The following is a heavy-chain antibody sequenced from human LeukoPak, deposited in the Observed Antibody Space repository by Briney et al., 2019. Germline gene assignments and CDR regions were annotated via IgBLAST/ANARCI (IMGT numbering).Heavy chain of an antibody. CDR1: GFTFSSYG. CDR3: TYGDYPLTY. V-gene: IGHV3-33*01. Sequence: PGRSLRLSCAASGFTFSSYGMHWVRQAPGKGLEWVAVIWYDGSNKYYADSVKGRFTISRDNSKNTLYLQMNSLRAEDTAVYFCTYGDYPLTYWGQGTLVTVSS. D-gene: IGHD4-17*01. J-gene: IGHJ4*02. CDR2: IWYDGSNK.